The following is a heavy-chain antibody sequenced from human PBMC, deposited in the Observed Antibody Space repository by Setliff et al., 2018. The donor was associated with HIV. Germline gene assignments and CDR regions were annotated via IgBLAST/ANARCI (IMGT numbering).Heavy chain of an antibody. J-gene: IGHJ4*02. CDR1: GDSVSSDSAA. CDR3: ARGGITAYYFDH. CDR2: TYYRSKWYT. V-gene: IGHV6-1*01. Sequence: SQTLSLTCAISGDSVSSDSAAWNWIRQSPSRGLEWLARTYYRSKWYTDYAVSVKSRITINPDTSRNQFSLQLSSVIPDDSAVYFCARGGITAYYFDHWAQGTLVTSP. D-gene: IGHD5-18*01.